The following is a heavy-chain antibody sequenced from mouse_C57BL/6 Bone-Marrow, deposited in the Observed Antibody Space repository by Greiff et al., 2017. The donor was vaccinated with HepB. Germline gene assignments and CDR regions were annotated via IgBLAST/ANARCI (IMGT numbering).Heavy chain of an antibody. Sequence: QVQLQQSGPELVKPGASVKISCKASGYAFSSSWMNWVKQRPGKGLEWIGRIYPGDGDTNYNGKFKGKATLTADKSSSTAYMQLSSLTSEDSAVYFCARWNYGTAWFAYWGQGTLVTVSA. D-gene: IGHD1-1*01. J-gene: IGHJ3*01. CDR2: IYPGDGDT. CDR1: GYAFSSSW. CDR3: ARWNYGTAWFAY. V-gene: IGHV1-82*01.